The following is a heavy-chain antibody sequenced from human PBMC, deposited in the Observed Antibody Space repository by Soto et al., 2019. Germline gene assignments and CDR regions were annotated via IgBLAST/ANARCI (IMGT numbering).Heavy chain of an antibody. CDR1: GFTFSTYA. V-gene: IGHV3-30-3*01. Sequence: GSLRLSCVASGFTFSTYAMHWVRQAPGKGLEWVAVVSYDGNNIFYANSVKGRFTISRDNSKNTLYLQMNSLRAEDTAVYYCARDMQARYFFDCWGQGALVTVSS. CDR3: ARDMQARYFFDC. J-gene: IGHJ4*02. D-gene: IGHD3-9*01. CDR2: VSYDGNNI.